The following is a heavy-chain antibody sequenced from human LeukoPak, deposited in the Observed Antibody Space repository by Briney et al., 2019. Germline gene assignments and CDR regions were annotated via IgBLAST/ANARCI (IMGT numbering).Heavy chain of an antibody. CDR1: GFTFSSYS. J-gene: IGHJ4*02. Sequence: GGSLRLSCAVSGFTFSSYSMNWVRQAPGKGLEWVSYISSSSSTIYYADSVKGRFTISRDNAKNSLYLQMNSLRDEDTAVYYCARAYSSGWYYFDYWGQGTLVTVSS. D-gene: IGHD6-19*01. V-gene: IGHV3-48*02. CDR3: ARAYSSGWYYFDY. CDR2: ISSSSSTI.